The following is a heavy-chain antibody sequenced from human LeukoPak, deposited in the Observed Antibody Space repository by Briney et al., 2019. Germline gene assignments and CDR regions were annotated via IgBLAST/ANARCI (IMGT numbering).Heavy chain of an antibody. CDR1: GFTFRTYW. CDR3: ARGYSSRAS. Sequence: GGSLRLSCAASGFTFRTYWMNWVRQAPGKGLVWVSRIESDGSSTSYADSVKGRFTISRDNAANTLYLQMNSLRAEDTAVYYCARGYSSRASWGQGTLVTVSS. V-gene: IGHV3-74*01. D-gene: IGHD6-13*01. CDR2: IESDGSST. J-gene: IGHJ4*02.